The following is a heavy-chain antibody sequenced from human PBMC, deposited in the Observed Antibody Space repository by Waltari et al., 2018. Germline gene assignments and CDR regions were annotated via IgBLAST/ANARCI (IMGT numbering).Heavy chain of an antibody. CDR1: GYTFTSYA. CDR2: INTNTGNP. Sequence: QVQLVQSGSELKKPGASVKVSCKASGYTFTSYAMNWVRQAPGQGLEGMGWINTNTGNPTDAQGFTGRFVFSLDTSDSTAYLQVSSLKAEDTAVYYWASPLGVATTNKEADYWGQGTLVTVSS. D-gene: IGHD5-12*01. CDR3: ASPLGVATTNKEADY. V-gene: IGHV7-4-1*02. J-gene: IGHJ4*02.